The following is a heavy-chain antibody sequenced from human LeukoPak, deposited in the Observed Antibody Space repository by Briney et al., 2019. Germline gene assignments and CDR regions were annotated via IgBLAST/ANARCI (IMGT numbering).Heavy chain of an antibody. CDR3: ARDHYYYDSSGYYHPFDY. CDR1: GVSISSYY. Sequence: SETLSLTCTVSGVSISSYYWSWVRQPAGKGLEWIGRIYTSGSTNYNPSLKSRVTMSVDTSKNQFSLKLSSVTAADTAVYYCARDHYYYDSSGYYHPFDYWGQGTLVTVSS. V-gene: IGHV4-4*07. CDR2: IYTSGST. D-gene: IGHD3-22*01. J-gene: IGHJ4*02.